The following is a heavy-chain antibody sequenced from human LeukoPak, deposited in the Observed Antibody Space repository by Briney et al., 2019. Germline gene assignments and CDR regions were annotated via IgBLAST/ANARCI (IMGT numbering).Heavy chain of an antibody. J-gene: IGHJ4*02. V-gene: IGHV3-7*03. D-gene: IGHD6-13*01. Sequence: GGSLRLSCAASGFTVSSNYMSWVRQAPGKGLEWVANIKQDGSEKYYVDSVKGRFTISRDNAKNSLYLQMNSLRAEDTAVYYYARDGPGIAAAGSLGFDYWGQGTLVTVSS. CDR1: GFTVSSNY. CDR2: IKQDGSEK. CDR3: ARDGPGIAAAGSLGFDY.